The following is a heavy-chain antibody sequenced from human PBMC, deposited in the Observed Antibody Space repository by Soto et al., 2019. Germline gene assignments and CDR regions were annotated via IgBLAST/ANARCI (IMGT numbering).Heavy chain of an antibody. D-gene: IGHD6-19*01. CDR1: GFTFSTYD. J-gene: IGHJ6*02. CDR2: ISSSSNYI. V-gene: IGHV3-21*01. CDR3: TRDTSGHYNYYYGMDV. Sequence: EVPVVESGGGLVKPGGSLRLSCAASGFTFSTYDMNWVRQAPGKGLEWVSSISSSSNYIYYVDSVKGRFTISRDNAKNSLSLQMNSLRAEDTAVYYCTRDTSGHYNYYYGMDVWGPGTTVTVSS.